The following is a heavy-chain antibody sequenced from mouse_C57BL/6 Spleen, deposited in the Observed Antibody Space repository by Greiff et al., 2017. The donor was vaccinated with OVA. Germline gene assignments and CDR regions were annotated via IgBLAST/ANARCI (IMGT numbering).Heavy chain of an antibody. Sequence: VQLQQSGAELVRPGASVTLSCKASGYTFTDYEMHWVKQTPVHGLEWIGAIDPETGGTAYNQKFKGKAILTADKSSSTAYMELRSLTSEDSAVYYCTRYDGYLYYFDYWGQGTTLTVSS. CDR3: TRYDGYLYYFDY. CDR1: GYTFTDYE. CDR2: IDPETGGT. D-gene: IGHD2-3*01. V-gene: IGHV1-15*01. J-gene: IGHJ2*01.